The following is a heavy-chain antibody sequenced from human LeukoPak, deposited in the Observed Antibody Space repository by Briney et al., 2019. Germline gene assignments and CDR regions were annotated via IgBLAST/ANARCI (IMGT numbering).Heavy chain of an antibody. CDR2: MYISGIS. J-gene: IGHJ6*03. Sequence: PSETLSLTCTVSGGSIGPYQWNWIRHPAGKGLEWIGRMYISGISDYNPFLKSRVTMSLDTSKNQFSLSLRSVTAADTAVYYCARDGAPQFDSYMDVWGKGTTVTVSS. D-gene: IGHD1-14*01. CDR1: GGSIGPYQ. CDR3: ARDGAPQFDSYMDV. V-gene: IGHV4-4*07.